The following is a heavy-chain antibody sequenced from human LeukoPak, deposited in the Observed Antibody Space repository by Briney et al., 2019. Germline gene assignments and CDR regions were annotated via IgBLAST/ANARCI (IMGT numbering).Heavy chain of an antibody. CDR3: ARHVVAVGFDY. CDR1: GFTFTNHG. Sequence: PGGSLRLSCAASGFTFTNHGMHWVRQAPGKGLEWVSYISSSGSTIYYADSVKGRFTISRDNAKNSLYLQMNSLRAEDTAVYYCARHVVAVGFDYWGQGTLVTVSS. D-gene: IGHD3-22*01. CDR2: ISSSGSTI. J-gene: IGHJ4*02. V-gene: IGHV3-48*04.